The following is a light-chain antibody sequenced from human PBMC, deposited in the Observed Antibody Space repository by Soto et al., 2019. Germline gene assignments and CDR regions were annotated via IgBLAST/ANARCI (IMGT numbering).Light chain of an antibody. V-gene: IGLV2-11*01. CDR2: DVS. CDR3: CSYAGSVL. Sequence: QSALTQPRSVSGSPGQSVTISCTGTSSDIGRYNYVSWYRHHPDKAPQLMIFDVSNRPSGVPDRFSGSKSGNAASLTISGLQAADEANYFCCSYAGSVLFGGGTKLTVL. CDR1: SSDIGRYNY. J-gene: IGLJ3*02.